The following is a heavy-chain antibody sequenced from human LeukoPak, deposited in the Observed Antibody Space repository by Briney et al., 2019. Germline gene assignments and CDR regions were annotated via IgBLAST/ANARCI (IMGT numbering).Heavy chain of an antibody. CDR1: GFTFDDYA. J-gene: IGHJ4*02. CDR2: ISWNSGSI. Sequence: GGSLRLPCAASGFTFDDYAMHWVRQAPGKGLEWVSGISWNSGSIGYADSVKGRFTISRDNAKNSLYLQMNSLRAEDTALYYCAKARYNWNALDYWGQGTLVTVSS. V-gene: IGHV3-9*01. CDR3: AKARYNWNALDY. D-gene: IGHD1-20*01.